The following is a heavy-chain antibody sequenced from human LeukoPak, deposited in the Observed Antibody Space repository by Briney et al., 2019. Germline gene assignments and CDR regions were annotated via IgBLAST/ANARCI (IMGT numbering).Heavy chain of an antibody. D-gene: IGHD5-24*01. CDR1: GYTFTSYG. CDR2: ISAYNGNT. Sequence: ASVKVSCKASGYTFTSYGISWVRQAPGQGHEWMGWISAYNGNTNYAQKLQGRVTMTTDTSTSTAYMELRSLRSDDTAVYYCARKWLHPSLYYFDYWGQGTLVTVSS. V-gene: IGHV1-18*01. CDR3: ARKWLHPSLYYFDY. J-gene: IGHJ4*02.